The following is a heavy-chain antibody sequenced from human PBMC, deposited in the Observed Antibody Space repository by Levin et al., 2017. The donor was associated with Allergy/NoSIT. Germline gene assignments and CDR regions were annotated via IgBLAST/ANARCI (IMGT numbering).Heavy chain of an antibody. D-gene: IGHD6-19*01. J-gene: IGHJ2*01. Sequence: GGSLRLSCAASGFTFSSYDLHWVRQAPGKGLEWVAAIGTAADTFYPDSVKGRFTISRENAMNSLYLEMNSLTAGDTAVYYCARDGAVAGRFMANWYFNLWGRGTLVTVSS. V-gene: IGHV3-13*01. CDR2: IGTAADT. CDR1: GFTFSSYD. CDR3: ARDGAVAGRFMANWYFNL.